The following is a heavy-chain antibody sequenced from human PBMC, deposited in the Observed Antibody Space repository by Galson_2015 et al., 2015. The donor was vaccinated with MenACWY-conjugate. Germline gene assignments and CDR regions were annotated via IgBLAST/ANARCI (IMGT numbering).Heavy chain of an antibody. D-gene: IGHD3-3*01. V-gene: IGHV3-23*01. J-gene: IGHJ4*02. CDR3: AKDRFKYYFDY. CDR2: ISGSGSST. Sequence: SLRLSCAASGFTFSSYAMNWVRQAPGKGLEWVSAISGSGSSTYYADSVKGGFTISRDNSKNTLYLQMNSLRAEDTAVYYCAKDRFKYYFDYWGQGTLVTVSS. CDR1: GFTFSSYA.